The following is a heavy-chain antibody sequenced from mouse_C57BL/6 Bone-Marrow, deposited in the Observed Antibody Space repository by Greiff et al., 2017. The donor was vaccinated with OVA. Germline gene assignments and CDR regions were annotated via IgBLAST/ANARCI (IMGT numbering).Heavy chain of an antibody. J-gene: IGHJ4*01. CDR2: ISSGSSTI. V-gene: IGHV5-17*01. Sequence: EVKLMESGGGLVKPGGSLKLSCAASGFTFSDYGMHWVRQAPEKGLEWVAYISSGSSTIYYADTVKGRFTISRDNAKNTLFLQMTSLRSEDTAMYYCARILLRYYAMDYWGQGTSVTVSS. CDR1: GFTFSDYG. CDR3: ARILLRYYAMDY. D-gene: IGHD1-1*01.